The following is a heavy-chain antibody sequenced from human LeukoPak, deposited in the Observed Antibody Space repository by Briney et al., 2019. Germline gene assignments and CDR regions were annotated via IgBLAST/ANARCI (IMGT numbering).Heavy chain of an antibody. V-gene: IGHV3-21*01. J-gene: IGHJ4*02. CDR3: ARDLYGGKDYFDY. D-gene: IGHD4-23*01. CDR2: ISSSSSYI. CDR1: GFTFSSYS. Sequence: PGGSLRLSCAASGFTFSSYSMNWVRQAPGKRLEWVSSISSSSSYIYYADSVKGRFTISRDNAKNSLYLQMNSLRAEDTAVYYCARDLYGGKDYFDYWGQGTLVTVSS.